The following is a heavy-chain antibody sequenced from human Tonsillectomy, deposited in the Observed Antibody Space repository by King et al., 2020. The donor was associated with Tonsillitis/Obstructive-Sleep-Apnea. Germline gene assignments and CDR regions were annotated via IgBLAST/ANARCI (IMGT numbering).Heavy chain of an antibody. J-gene: IGHJ4*02. Sequence: QLVQSGAEVKKPGASVKVSCKASGYTFTSYGISWVRQAPGQGLEWMGWISAYNGNTNYAQKLQGRVTMTTDTSTSTAYMELRSLRSDDTAVYYCARPHHTSNYYDSSGYYDGLDYWGQGTLVTVSS. V-gene: IGHV1-18*01. CDR2: ISAYNGNT. CDR1: GYTFTSYG. CDR3: ARPHHTSNYYDSSGYYDGLDY. D-gene: IGHD3-22*01.